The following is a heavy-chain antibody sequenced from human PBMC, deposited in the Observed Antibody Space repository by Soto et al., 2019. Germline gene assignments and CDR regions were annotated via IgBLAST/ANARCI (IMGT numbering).Heavy chain of an antibody. CDR3: ARDVFPGIPVAGTCFDP. D-gene: IGHD6-19*01. CDR1: GFTFSSYA. J-gene: IGHJ5*02. Sequence: GGSLRLSCAASGFTFSSYARSWVRRAPGKGLEWVSAISGSGGSTYYADSVKGRFTISRDSSKNTLYLQLNSLRDEDTAVYYCARDVFPGIPVAGTCFDPWGQGTLVTVSS. V-gene: IGHV3-23*01. CDR2: ISGSGGST.